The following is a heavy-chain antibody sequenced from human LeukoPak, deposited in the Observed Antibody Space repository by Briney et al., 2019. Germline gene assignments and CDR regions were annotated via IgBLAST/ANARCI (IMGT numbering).Heavy chain of an antibody. J-gene: IGHJ3*02. Sequence: SETLSLTCTVSGGSISSSSYYWGWIRQPPGKGLEWIGSIYYSGSTYYNPSLKSRVTISVDTSKNQFSLKLSSETAADTAVYYCARDSGQIVDYYDSIWGQGTMVTVSS. CDR2: IYYSGST. CDR3: ARDSGQIVDYYDSI. V-gene: IGHV4-39*07. CDR1: GGSISSSSYY. D-gene: IGHD3-22*01.